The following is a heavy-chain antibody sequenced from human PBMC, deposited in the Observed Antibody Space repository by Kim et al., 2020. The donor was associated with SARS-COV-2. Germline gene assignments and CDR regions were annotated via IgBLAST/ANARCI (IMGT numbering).Heavy chain of an antibody. CDR2: INSDGSST. CDR3: ARERGPLSGELRFDP. J-gene: IGHJ5*02. Sequence: GGSLRLSCAASGFTFSSYWMHWVRQAPGKGLVWVSRINSDGSSTSYADSVKGRFTISRDNAKNTLYLQMNSLRAEDTAVYYCARERGPLSGELRFDPWGQGTLVTVSS. V-gene: IGHV3-74*01. D-gene: IGHD1-7*01. CDR1: GFTFSSYW.